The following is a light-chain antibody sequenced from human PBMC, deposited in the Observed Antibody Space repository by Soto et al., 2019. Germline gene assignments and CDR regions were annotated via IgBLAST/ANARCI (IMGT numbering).Light chain of an antibody. J-gene: IGKJ1*01. CDR3: QQCNNWPLT. CDR1: QSVSSN. CDR2: GAS. V-gene: IGKV3-15*01. Sequence: EIVMTQSPATLSVSPGERVTLYCRASQSVSSNLAWYQQKPGQTPRLLIYGASTRATGIPARFSGSGSGTEFTLTISSLQSEDFAVYYCQQCNNWPLTFGQGTKVEIK.